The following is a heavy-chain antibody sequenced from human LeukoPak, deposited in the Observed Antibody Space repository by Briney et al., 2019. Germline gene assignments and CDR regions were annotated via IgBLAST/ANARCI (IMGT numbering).Heavy chain of an antibody. CDR2: IYSNGNT. Sequence: SETLSLTCTVSGGSIRSYFWHWIRQPAGKGLEWVGRIYSNGNTNYNPSLKRRLTMSLDTSKRQFSLRMTSVTAADTAVYYCARERGDAVDAFDIWGQGTVVTVSS. D-gene: IGHD3-16*01. J-gene: IGHJ3*02. CDR3: ARERGDAVDAFDI. V-gene: IGHV4-4*07. CDR1: GGSIRSYF.